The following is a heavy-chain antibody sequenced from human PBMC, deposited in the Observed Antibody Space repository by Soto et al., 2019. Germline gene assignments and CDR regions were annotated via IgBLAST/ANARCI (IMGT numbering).Heavy chain of an antibody. CDR1: GFSFSSYW. V-gene: IGHV3-7*01. CDR3: AGDSGWLMTA. Sequence: GGSLRLSCAASGFSFSSYWMSWVRQAPGKGLEWVAIIKQDGSEQFYVNSVKGRFTISRDNAKNSQYLQMNSLRVEDTAVYYCAGDSGWLMTAWGQGTLVTVSS. J-gene: IGHJ5*02. CDR2: IKQDGSEQ. D-gene: IGHD6-19*01.